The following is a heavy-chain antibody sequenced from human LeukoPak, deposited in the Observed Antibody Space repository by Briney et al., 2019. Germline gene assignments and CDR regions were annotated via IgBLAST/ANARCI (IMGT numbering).Heavy chain of an antibody. D-gene: IGHD5-12*01. CDR1: GGTFNNYA. V-gene: IGHV1-69*04. CDR3: ATEPSRSYSFDHLDF. J-gene: IGHJ4*02. CDR2: VVPMFGIR. Sequence: GSSVKVSCKTSGGTFNNYAISWVRQAPGQGLELMGRVVPMFGIRNYPQTFRGRVNITADKATNTVYMELRSLRAEDTAIYYCATEPSRSYSFDHLDFWGLGTPVTVSS.